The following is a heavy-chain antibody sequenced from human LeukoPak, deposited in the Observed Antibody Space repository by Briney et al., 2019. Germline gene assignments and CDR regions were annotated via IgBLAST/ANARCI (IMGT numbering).Heavy chain of an antibody. CDR1: GFTFSTYA. Sequence: PGGSLRLSCAASGFTFSTYAMNWVRQAPGKGLEWDSFITSSSGFIYYSDSVKGRFTISRDNAKNSLYLHMNSLRAEDTAVYYCARYGDYFGDYWGQGALVTVSS. CDR3: ARYGDYFGDY. CDR2: ITSSSGFI. J-gene: IGHJ4*02. V-gene: IGHV3-21*01. D-gene: IGHD4-17*01.